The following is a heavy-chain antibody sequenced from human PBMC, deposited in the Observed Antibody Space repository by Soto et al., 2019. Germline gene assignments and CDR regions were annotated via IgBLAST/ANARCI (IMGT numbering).Heavy chain of an antibody. CDR1: GGSFSGYY. CDR2: INHSGST. CDR3: ARYRYDYIWGSYRVTWFDP. J-gene: IGHJ5*02. Sequence: SETLSLTCAVYGGSFSGYYWSWIRQPPGKGLEWIGEINHSGSTNYNPSLKSRVTISVDTSKNQFSLKLSSVTAADTAVYYCARYRYDYIWGSYRVTWFDPWGQGTLVTVSS. D-gene: IGHD3-16*02. V-gene: IGHV4-34*01.